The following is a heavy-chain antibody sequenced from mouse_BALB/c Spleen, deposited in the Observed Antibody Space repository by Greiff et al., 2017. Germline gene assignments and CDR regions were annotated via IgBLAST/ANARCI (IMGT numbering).Heavy chain of an antibody. J-gene: IGHJ2*01. CDR1: GYTFTSYW. CDR3: ASNGAFDY. V-gene: IGHV1S81*02. Sequence: VQLQQPGAELVKPGASVKLSCKASGYTFTSYWMHWVKQRPGQGLEWIGEINPSNGRTNYNEKFKSKATLTVDKSSSTAYMQLSSLTSEDSAVYYCASNGAFDYWGQGTTLTVSS. CDR2: INPSNGRT.